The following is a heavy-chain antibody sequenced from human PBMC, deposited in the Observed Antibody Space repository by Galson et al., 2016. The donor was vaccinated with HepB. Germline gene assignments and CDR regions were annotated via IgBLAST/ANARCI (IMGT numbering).Heavy chain of an antibody. J-gene: IGHJ6*02. D-gene: IGHD4/OR15-4a*01. Sequence: SLRLSCAAPAFTFNTFGMHWVRQAQGKGLGWVAVISHDGSKSYYIDSVKGRFTLSIDNSNNTLYLPMDSLTTADTAVTYCAKDDYGGDPALGLDSWGQGTTVSVSS. V-gene: IGHV3-30*18. CDR2: ISHDGSKS. CDR3: AKDDYGGDPALGLDS. CDR1: AFTFNTFG.